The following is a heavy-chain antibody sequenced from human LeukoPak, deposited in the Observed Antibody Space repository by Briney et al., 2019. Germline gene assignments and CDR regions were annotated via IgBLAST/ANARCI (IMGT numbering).Heavy chain of an antibody. J-gene: IGHJ4*02. CDR1: GFTFSSYS. CDR2: IISSSSYI. CDR3: ARDRPLVATTD. V-gene: IGHV3-21*01. Sequence: PGGSLRLSCAASGFTFSSYSMNWVHQAPGKGLEWVSSIISSSSYIYSADSVPRRFPISRANAKNSLYLQMNSLRAEDTAVYYCARDRPLVATTDWGQGTLVTVSS. D-gene: IGHD5-12*01.